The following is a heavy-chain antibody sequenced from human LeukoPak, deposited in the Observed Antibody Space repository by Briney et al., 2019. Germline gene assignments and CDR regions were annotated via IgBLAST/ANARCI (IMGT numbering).Heavy chain of an antibody. CDR2: IIPIFGTA. J-gene: IGHJ6*03. CDR3: ARVTVGSGSYYGPPPYYYYMDV. Sequence: ASVKVSCKASGGTFSSYAISWGRQAPGQGLEWMGGIIPIFGTANYAQKFQGRVTITADESTSTAYMELSSLRSEDTAVYYCARVTVGSGSYYGPPPYYYYMDVWGKGTTVTMSS. V-gene: IGHV1-69*13. D-gene: IGHD3-10*01. CDR1: GGTFSSYA.